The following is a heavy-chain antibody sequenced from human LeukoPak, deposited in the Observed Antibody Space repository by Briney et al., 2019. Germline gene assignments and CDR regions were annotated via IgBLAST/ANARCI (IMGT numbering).Heavy chain of an antibody. CDR3: ARERSIVGATSFGTFDF. V-gene: IGHV1-2*02. CDR2: INPKSGGT. J-gene: IGHJ4*02. CDR1: RYTFTGYY. D-gene: IGHD1-26*01. Sequence: ASVKVSCKASRYTFTGYYMHWVRQAPGQGLEWMGWINPKSGGTNYAQKFQGRLTMTRDTSISTAYMELSSLRSDDTAVYFCARERSIVGATSFGTFDFWGQGTLVTVSS.